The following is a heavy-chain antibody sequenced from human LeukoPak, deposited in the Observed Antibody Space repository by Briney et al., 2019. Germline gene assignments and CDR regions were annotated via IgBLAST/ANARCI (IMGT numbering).Heavy chain of an antibody. CDR2: FDPEDGET. J-gene: IGHJ5*02. CDR1: GYTLTELS. CDR3: AIPVGCSSTSCKYNWFDP. Sequence: ASVKVSCKVSGYTLTELSMHWVRQAPGKGLEWMGGFDPEDGETIYAQKFQGRVTMTEDTSTDTAYMELSSLRSEDTAVYYCAIPVGCSSTSCKYNWFDPWGQGTLVTVSS. D-gene: IGHD2-2*01. V-gene: IGHV1-24*01.